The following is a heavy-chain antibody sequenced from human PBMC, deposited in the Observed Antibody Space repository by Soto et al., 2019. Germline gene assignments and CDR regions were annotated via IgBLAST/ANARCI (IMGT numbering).Heavy chain of an antibody. CDR2: ISYDGSDK. CDR3: ARDYYKYYDSSGYYRSPAY. Sequence: PGGSLRLSCAASGFTXSSNYMSWVRQAPGKGLEWVSLISYDGSDKDYADSVKGRFTISRDNSRNTLFLQMNSLRAEDTAVYHCARDYYKYYDSSGYYRSPAYWGQGTLVTVSS. J-gene: IGHJ4*02. CDR1: GFTXSSNY. V-gene: IGHV3-30-3*01. D-gene: IGHD3-22*01.